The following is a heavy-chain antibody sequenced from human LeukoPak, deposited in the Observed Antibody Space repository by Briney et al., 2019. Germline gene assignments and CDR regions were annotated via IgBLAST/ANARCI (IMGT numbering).Heavy chain of an antibody. CDR3: AKDPAGGYYDSSGYPWYFDY. J-gene: IGHJ4*02. V-gene: IGHV3-23*01. Sequence: PGGSLRLSCAASGFTFSSYAMSWVRQAPGKGLEWVSAISGSGGSTYYADSVEGRFTISRDNSKNTLYLQMNSLRAEDTAVYYCAKDPAGGYYDSSGYPWYFDYWGQGTLVTVSS. CDR2: ISGSGGST. CDR1: GFTFSSYA. D-gene: IGHD3-22*01.